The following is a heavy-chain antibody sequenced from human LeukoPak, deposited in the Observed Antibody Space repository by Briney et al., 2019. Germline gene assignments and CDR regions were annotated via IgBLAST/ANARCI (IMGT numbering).Heavy chain of an antibody. CDR1: GFSFSTYD. CDR3: ANTWTSSSDY. CDR2: IRYDGSSK. D-gene: IGHD3/OR15-3a*01. V-gene: IGHV3-30*02. Sequence: PGGSPRLSCTASGFSFSTYDMHWVRQAPDKGLEWVAFIRYDGSSKNYADSVKGRFAISRDNSRNTLYLQMNSLKTEDTAVYYCANTWTSSSDYWGQGTLVTVSS. J-gene: IGHJ4*02.